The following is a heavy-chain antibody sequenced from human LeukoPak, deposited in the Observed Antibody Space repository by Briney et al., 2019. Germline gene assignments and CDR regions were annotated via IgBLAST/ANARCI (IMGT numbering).Heavy chain of an antibody. CDR2: ISSSGSTI. Sequence: PGGSLRLSCAASGFTFSSYGMHWVRQAPGKGLEWVSYISSSGSTIYYADSVKGRFTISRDNAKNSLYLQMNSLRAEDTAFYYCAKSFRYFDWLLWDWGQGTLVTVS. D-gene: IGHD3-9*01. V-gene: IGHV3-48*04. CDR3: AKSFRYFDWLLWD. CDR1: GFTFSSYG. J-gene: IGHJ4*02.